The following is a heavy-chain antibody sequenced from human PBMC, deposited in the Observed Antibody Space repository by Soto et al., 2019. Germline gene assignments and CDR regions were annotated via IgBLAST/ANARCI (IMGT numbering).Heavy chain of an antibody. CDR1: GDTFTNFA. V-gene: IGHV1-69*13. Sequence: EASVKVSCKASGDTFTNFATSWVRQAPGQGLEWMGGIIPIFGTTNYALQLQGRVTITADESTSKAFLELSTLIFEDTAVYFCARDSRQLVSHGGDYYYGMDVWGQGTTVTVSS. CDR2: IIPIFGTT. J-gene: IGHJ6*02. D-gene: IGHD6-6*01. CDR3: ARDSRQLVSHGGDYYYGMDV.